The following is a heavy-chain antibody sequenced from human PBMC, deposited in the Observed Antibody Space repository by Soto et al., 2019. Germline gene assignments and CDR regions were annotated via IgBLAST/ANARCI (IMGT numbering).Heavy chain of an antibody. D-gene: IGHD6-6*01. CDR2: IYPGDSDT. CDR3: ARHETEARTYRMNYYYYGMDV. CDR1: GYSFTSYW. V-gene: IGHV5-51*01. J-gene: IGHJ6*02. Sequence: PGESLKISCKGSGYSFTSYWIGWVRQMPGKGLEWMGIIYPGDSDTRYSPSFQGQVTISADKSISTAYLQWSSLKASDTAMYYCARHETEARTYRMNYYYYGMDVWGQGTTVTVS.